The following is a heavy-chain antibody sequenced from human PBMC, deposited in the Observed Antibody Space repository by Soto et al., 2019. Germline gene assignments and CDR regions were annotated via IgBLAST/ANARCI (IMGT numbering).Heavy chain of an antibody. V-gene: IGHV1-18*01. Sequence: QVQLVQSGAAVKKPGASVKVSCKASGYTFTSYGFSWVRQAPGQGLEWMGWISAYNGNTNYAQKLQGRVTMTTDTATSTAYVELRSMRSDDTAVYYCASYHLTSYYCGMDVWGQGTTVTVSS. CDR1: GYTFTSYG. J-gene: IGHJ6*02. CDR2: ISAYNGNT. CDR3: ASYHLTSYYCGMDV.